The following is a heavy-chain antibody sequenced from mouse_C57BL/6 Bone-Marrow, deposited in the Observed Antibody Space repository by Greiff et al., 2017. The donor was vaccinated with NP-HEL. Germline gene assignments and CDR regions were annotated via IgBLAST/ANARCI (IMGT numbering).Heavy chain of an antibody. V-gene: IGHV3-1*01. D-gene: IGHD1-1*01. CDR3: ARGLRYAGPSY. J-gene: IGHJ3*01. Sequence: EVKLVESGPGMVKPSQSLSLTCTVTGYSITSGYDWHWIRHFPGNKLEWMGYISYSGSTNYNPSLKSRISITHDTSKNHFFLKLNSVTTEDTATYYCARGLRYAGPSYWGQGTLVTVSA. CDR2: ISYSGST. CDR1: GYSITSGYD.